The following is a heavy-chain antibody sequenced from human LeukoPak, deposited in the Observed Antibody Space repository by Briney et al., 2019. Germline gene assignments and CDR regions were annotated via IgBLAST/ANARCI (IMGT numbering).Heavy chain of an antibody. J-gene: IGHJ4*02. D-gene: IGHD3-10*01. CDR2: IRYDGSNK. V-gene: IGHV3-30*02. Sequence: GGSLRLSCAASGFTFSSYSMNWVRQAPGKGLEWVAFIRYDGSNKYYADSVKGRFTISRDNSKNTLYLQMNSLRAEDTAVYYCAKDRSHGSGSYLDYWGQGTLVTVSS. CDR3: AKDRSHGSGSYLDY. CDR1: GFTFSSYS.